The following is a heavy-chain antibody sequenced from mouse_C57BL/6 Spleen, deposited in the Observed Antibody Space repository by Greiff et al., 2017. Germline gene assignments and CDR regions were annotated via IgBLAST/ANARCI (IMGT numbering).Heavy chain of an antibody. CDR1: GYSFTGYF. CDR2: INPYNGDT. V-gene: IGHV1-20*01. D-gene: IGHD2-4*01. J-gene: IGHJ2*01. Sequence: DVKLQESGPELVKPGDSVKISCKASGYSFTGYFMNWVMQSHGKSLEWIGRINPYNGDTFYNQKFKGKATLTVDKSSSTAHMELRSLTSEDSAVYYCARNGYDYEYYFDYWGQGTTLTVSS. CDR3: ARNGYDYEYYFDY.